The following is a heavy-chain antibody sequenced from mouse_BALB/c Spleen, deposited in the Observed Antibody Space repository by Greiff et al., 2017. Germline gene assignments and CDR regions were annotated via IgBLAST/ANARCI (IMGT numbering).Heavy chain of an antibody. CDR1: GFTFSSFG. Sequence: EVQLVESGGGLVQPGGSRKLSCAASGFTFSSFGMHWVRQAPEKGLEWVAYISSGSSTIYYADTVKGRFTISRDNPKNTLFLQMTSLRSEDTAMYYCASSYYYAMDYWGQGTSVTVSS. V-gene: IGHV5-17*02. CDR3: ASSYYYAMDY. D-gene: IGHD2-10*01. CDR2: ISSGSSTI. J-gene: IGHJ4*01.